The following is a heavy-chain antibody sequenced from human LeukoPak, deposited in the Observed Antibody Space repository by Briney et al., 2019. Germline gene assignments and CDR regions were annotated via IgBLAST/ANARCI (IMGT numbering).Heavy chain of an antibody. Sequence: PGRSLRLSCAASGFTFSNYGIHWVRQAPGKGLEWVAVIWADGINKYYVDSVKGRFTISRDNSTTTLYLQMNSLRADDTAVYYCARSTYSSSSYYFDYWGQGSLVTVSS. D-gene: IGHD6-13*01. J-gene: IGHJ4*02. V-gene: IGHV3-33*01. CDR2: IWADGINK. CDR3: ARSTYSSSSYYFDY. CDR1: GFTFSNYG.